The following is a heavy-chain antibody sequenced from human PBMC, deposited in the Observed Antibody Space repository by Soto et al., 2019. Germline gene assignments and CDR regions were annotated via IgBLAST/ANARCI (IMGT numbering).Heavy chain of an antibody. V-gene: IGHV1-46*01. CDR2: INPNGGST. CDR1: GYTFTNYH. Sequence: QVQVVQSGAEVKKPGASVKVSCKTSGYTFTNYHVHWVRQAPGQVLEWMGAINPNGGSTTYAQHLQGRVTMTSDSSTSTVYMEMGSLRSDDSAVYYCALPKNTLGWYNFWGQGTLVTVS. CDR3: ALPKNTLGWYNF. D-gene: IGHD6-19*01. J-gene: IGHJ4*02.